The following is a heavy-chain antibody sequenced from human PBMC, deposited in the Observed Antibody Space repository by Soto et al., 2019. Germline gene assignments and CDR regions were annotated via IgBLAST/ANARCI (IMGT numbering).Heavy chain of an antibody. Sequence: SETLSLTCTVSGASISGYFWTWIRQPAGKGLDWIGRISTSGTTNYNPSLKSRVTMSVDTSKNHFSLNLSSVTAADTAVYYCAREAGPDRWFDPWGQGTLVTVS. J-gene: IGHJ5*02. CDR2: ISTSGTT. V-gene: IGHV4-4*07. CDR3: AREAGPDRWFDP. CDR1: GASISGYF. D-gene: IGHD6-19*01.